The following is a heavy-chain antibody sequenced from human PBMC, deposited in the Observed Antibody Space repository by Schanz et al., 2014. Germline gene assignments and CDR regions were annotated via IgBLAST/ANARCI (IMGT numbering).Heavy chain of an antibody. CDR1: GFTFSDHY. CDR2: ISGSGGST. D-gene: IGHD3-22*01. V-gene: IGHV3-23*04. CDR3: AKIRYDSSGYYLPYYGMDV. Sequence: EVQLVESGGGLVQPGGSLRLSCAASGFTFSDHYMEWVRQAPGKGLEWVAGISGSGGSTDYADSVKGRFIIPRDNSKNTLYLQMNSLRAEDTAVYYCAKIRYDSSGYYLPYYGMDVWGQGTTVIVSS. J-gene: IGHJ6*02.